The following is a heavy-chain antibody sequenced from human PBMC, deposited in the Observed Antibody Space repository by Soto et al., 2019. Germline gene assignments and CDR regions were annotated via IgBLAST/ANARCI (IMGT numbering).Heavy chain of an antibody. J-gene: IGHJ3*02. Sequence: DVQLVETGGGLIQPGGSLRLSCAASGFSVSGDYMNWARQGPGKGLEWVSVIYRGGTTYYADSVRGRFTISRDDSENTLFLQMNSLRAEDTAVYYCARATEWTALDIWGQGTMVTVSS. CDR1: GFSVSGDY. D-gene: IGHD3-3*01. CDR3: ARATEWTALDI. V-gene: IGHV3-53*02. CDR2: IYRGGTT.